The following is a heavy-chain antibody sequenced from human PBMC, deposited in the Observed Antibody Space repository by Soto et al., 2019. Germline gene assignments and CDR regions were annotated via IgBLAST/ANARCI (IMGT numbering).Heavy chain of an antibody. Sequence: PSETLSLTCAVSSGSISSSNWWSWVRQPPGKGLEWIGEIYHSGSTNYNPSLKSRVTISVDKSKNQFSLKLSSVTAADTAVYSCARGSSGYYYTWFDSWGQGTLVTVSS. J-gene: IGHJ5*01. V-gene: IGHV4-4*02. CDR3: ARGSSGYYYTWFDS. CDR1: SGSISSSNW. CDR2: IYHSGST. D-gene: IGHD3-22*01.